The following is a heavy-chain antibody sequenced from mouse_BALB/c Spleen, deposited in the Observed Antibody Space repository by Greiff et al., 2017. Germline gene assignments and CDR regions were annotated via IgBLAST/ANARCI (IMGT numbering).Heavy chain of an antibody. CDR2: IDPANGNT. D-gene: IGHD2-4*01. Sequence: VQLQQSGAELVKPGASVKLSCTASGFNIKDTYMHWVKQRPEQGLEWIGRIDPANGNTKYDPKFQGKATITADSSSNTAYLQLSSLTSEDTAVYYCARGDYDGGFAYWGQGTLVTVSA. CDR3: ARGDYDGGFAY. CDR1: GFNIKDTY. J-gene: IGHJ3*01. V-gene: IGHV14-3*02.